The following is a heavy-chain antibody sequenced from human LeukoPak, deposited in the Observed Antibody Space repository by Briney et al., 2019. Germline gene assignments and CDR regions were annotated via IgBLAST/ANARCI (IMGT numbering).Heavy chain of an antibody. CDR3: ARERRGGSYPIRAFDF. D-gene: IGHD1-26*01. J-gene: IGHJ3*01. CDR1: GYTFTSYD. Sequence: ASVKVSRKASGYTFTSYDINWVRQATGQGLEWMGWMNPNSGNTGYAQKFQGRVTITRNTSISTAYMELSSLRSDDTAVYYCARERRGGSYPIRAFDFWGQGTMVTVSS. CDR2: MNPNSGNT. V-gene: IGHV1-8*03.